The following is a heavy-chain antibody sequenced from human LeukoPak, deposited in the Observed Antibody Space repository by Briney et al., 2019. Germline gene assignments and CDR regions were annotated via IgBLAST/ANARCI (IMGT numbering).Heavy chain of an antibody. CDR1: GGSFSGYY. CDR2: INHSGST. CDR3: ASNYGGITSCWNWFDP. D-gene: IGHD4-23*01. Sequence: SETLSLTCAVYGGSFSGYYWSWIRQPPGKGLEWIGEINHSGSTNYNPSLKSRVTISVDTSKNQFSLNLSSVTAADTALYYCASNYGGITSCWNWFDPWGQGTLVTVSS. V-gene: IGHV4-34*01. J-gene: IGHJ5*02.